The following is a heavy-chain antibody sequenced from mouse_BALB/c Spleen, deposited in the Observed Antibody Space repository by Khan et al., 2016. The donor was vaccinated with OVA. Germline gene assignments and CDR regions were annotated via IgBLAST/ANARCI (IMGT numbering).Heavy chain of an antibody. J-gene: IGHJ4*01. Sequence: QVQLKESGPGLVAPSQSLSITCTISGFSLANYGVHWVRQPPGKGLEWLVLMWGDGSTSYNSALKSRLTISQDNSKSQVFLKMNSLQTDNTAMYFCARQPYYHYNVMDFWGQGTSFTVSS. CDR1: GFSLANYG. CDR2: MWGDGST. V-gene: IGHV2-6-1*01. D-gene: IGHD2-10*01. CDR3: ARQPYYHYNVMDF.